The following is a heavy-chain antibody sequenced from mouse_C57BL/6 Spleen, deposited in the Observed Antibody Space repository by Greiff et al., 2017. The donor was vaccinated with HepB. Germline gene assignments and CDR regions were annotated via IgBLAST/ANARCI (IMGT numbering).Heavy chain of an antibody. CDR2: INPSNGGT. V-gene: IGHV1-53*01. Sequence: QVHVKQSGTELVKPGASVKLSCKASGYTFTSYWMHWVKQRPGQGLEWIGNINPSNGGTNYNEKFKSKATLTVDKSSSTAYMQLSSLTSEDSAVYYCAKSLYYDYDGGFAYWGQGTLVTVSA. J-gene: IGHJ3*01. CDR3: AKSLYYDYDGGFAY. D-gene: IGHD2-4*01. CDR1: GYTFTSYW.